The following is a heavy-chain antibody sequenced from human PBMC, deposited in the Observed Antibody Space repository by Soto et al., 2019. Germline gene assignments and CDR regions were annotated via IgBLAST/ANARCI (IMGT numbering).Heavy chain of an antibody. J-gene: IGHJ6*02. Sequence: ASVKVSCKASGYTFTGYYMHWVRQAPGQGLEWMGWINPNSGGTNYAQKFQGWVTMTRDTSISTAYMELSRLRSDDTAVYYCARDFSIAVAGTYYYYGMDVWGQGTTATVS. V-gene: IGHV1-2*04. CDR3: ARDFSIAVAGTYYYYGMDV. CDR1: GYTFTGYY. CDR2: INPNSGGT. D-gene: IGHD6-19*01.